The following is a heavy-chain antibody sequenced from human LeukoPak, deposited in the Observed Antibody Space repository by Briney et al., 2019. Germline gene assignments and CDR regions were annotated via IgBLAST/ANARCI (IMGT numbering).Heavy chain of an antibody. CDR2: LGRSGEYT. D-gene: IGHD2-15*01. CDR3: AKDRPCDICKQMDA. CDR1: GSIFSSYA. V-gene: IGHV3-23*01. Sequence: RPGGSLRLSCAASGSIFSSYAMSWVRQAPGKGLEWISGLGRSGEYTYYADAVKGRFFISRDNSKNMMYLQVNSLTAEDTARYYCAKDRPCDICKQMDAWGQGTTVIVSS. J-gene: IGHJ6*02.